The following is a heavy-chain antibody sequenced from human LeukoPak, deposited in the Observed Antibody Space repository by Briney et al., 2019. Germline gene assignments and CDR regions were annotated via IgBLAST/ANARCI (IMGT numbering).Heavy chain of an antibody. CDR2: INWNGGST. J-gene: IGHJ6*03. V-gene: IGHV3-20*04. Sequence: GGSLRLSCAASGFTFGDYGMSWVRQAPGKGLEWVSGINWNGGSTGYADSVKGRFTISRDNAKNSLYLQMNSLRAEDTALNYCARDSYYDRSYDLDGWGKVTTVT. CDR3: ARDSYYDRSYDLDG. CDR1: GFTFGDYG. D-gene: IGHD3-3*01.